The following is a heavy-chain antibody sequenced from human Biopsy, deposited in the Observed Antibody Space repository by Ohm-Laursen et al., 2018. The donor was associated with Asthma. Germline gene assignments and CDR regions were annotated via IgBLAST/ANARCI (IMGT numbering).Heavy chain of an antibody. D-gene: IGHD2-15*01. J-gene: IGHJ2*01. CDR1: GGSVSSGSYY. Sequence: SQTLSLTCTVSGGSVSSGSYYWSWIRQPPGKGLAWVSYIPYSGSTDYNPSLKSRLTISMDPSKNQFSLKLSSVTAADTAVYYCARVPTTLRYFDLWGRGTLVTVSS. CDR3: ARVPTTLRYFDL. CDR2: IPYSGST. V-gene: IGHV4-61*01.